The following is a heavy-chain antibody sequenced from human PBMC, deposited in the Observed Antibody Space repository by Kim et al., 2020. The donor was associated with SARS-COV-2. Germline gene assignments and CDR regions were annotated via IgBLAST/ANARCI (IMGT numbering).Heavy chain of an antibody. J-gene: IGHJ4*02. Sequence: SETLSLTCTVSGGSISSYYWSWIRQPAGKGLEWIGRIYTSGSTNYNPSLKSRVTMSVDTSKNQFSLKLSSVTAADTAAYYCARESTIFGVVIISYYFDYWGQGTLVTVSS. D-gene: IGHD3-3*01. CDR1: GGSISSYY. V-gene: IGHV4-4*07. CDR3: ARESTIFGVVIISYYFDY. CDR2: IYTSGST.